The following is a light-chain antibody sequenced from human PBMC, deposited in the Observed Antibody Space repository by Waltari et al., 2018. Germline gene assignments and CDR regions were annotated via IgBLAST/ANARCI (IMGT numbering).Light chain of an antibody. V-gene: IGKV1-39*01. Sequence: DIQMTQSPSSLSASVGDRVTITCRESQSISSYLNWYQQKPGKAPKLLIYAASSLQSGVPSRFSGSGSGTDFTLTISSLQPEDFATYYCQQSYSTPPETFGQGTKVEIK. CDR1: QSISSY. CDR3: QQSYSTPPET. J-gene: IGKJ1*01. CDR2: AAS.